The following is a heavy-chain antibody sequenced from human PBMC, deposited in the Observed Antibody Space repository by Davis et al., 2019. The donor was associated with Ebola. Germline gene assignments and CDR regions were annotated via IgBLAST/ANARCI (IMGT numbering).Heavy chain of an antibody. Sequence: ASVKVSCKASGYTFTSYGISWVRQAPGQGLEWMGWISAYNGNTNYAQKLQGRVTMTRDTSTSTVYMELSSLRSEDTAVYYCARSPWGTMDVWGQGTTVTVSS. V-gene: IGHV1-18*01. CDR3: ARSPWGTMDV. J-gene: IGHJ6*02. CDR2: ISAYNGNT. D-gene: IGHD1-26*01. CDR1: GYTFTSYG.